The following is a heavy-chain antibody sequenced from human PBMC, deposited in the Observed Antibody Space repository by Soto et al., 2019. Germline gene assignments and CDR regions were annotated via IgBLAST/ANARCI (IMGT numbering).Heavy chain of an antibody. CDR3: ARAPQTVAGAGIWY. Sequence: ASVEVSCKASGYTFTSYGISWVRQAPGQGLEWMGWISGYNGDTNYAEKYQGRVTMTTDTSTSTAYVELSGLRSDDTAVYYCARAPQTVAGAGIWYWGQGTLVPVSS. CDR2: ISGYNGDT. D-gene: IGHD6-13*01. V-gene: IGHV1-18*01. J-gene: IGHJ4*02. CDR1: GYTFTSYG.